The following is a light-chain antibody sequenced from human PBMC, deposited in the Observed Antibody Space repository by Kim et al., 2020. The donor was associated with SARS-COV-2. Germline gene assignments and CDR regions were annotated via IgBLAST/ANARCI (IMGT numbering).Light chain of an antibody. CDR1: SSTIGSNT. CDR2: SNN. V-gene: IGLV1-44*01. CDR3: AAWDDSLNGFYV. Sequence: QWVTISCSGSSSTIGSNTVTWYQQLPGTAPKLLIYSNNQRPSGVPDRFSGSKSGTSASLAISGLQSEDEADYYCAAWDDSLNGFYVFGTGTKVTVL. J-gene: IGLJ1*01.